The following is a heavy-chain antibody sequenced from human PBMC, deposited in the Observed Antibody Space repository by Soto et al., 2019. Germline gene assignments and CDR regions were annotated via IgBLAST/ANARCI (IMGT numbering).Heavy chain of an antibody. V-gene: IGHV4-34*01. CDR3: ARARVTPPGRRKLYYFDY. CDR2: INHSGST. J-gene: IGHJ4*02. D-gene: IGHD2-15*01. CDR1: GGSFSGYY. Sequence: SETLSLTCAVYGGSFSGYYWSWIRQPPGKGLEWIGEINHSGSTNYNPSLKSRVTISVDTSKNQFSLKLSSVTAADTAVYYCARARVTPPGRRKLYYFDYWGQGTLVTVSS.